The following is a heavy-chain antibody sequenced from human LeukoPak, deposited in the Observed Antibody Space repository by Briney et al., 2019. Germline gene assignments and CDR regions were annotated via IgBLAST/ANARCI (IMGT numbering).Heavy chain of an antibody. D-gene: IGHD2-2*01. J-gene: IGHJ5*02. CDR1: GGSISSSSYY. CDR2: IYYSGST. CDR3: ARLSDTKGP. Sequence: SETLSLTRTVSGGSISSSSYYWGWIRQPPGKGLEWIGSIYYSGSTYYNPSLKSRVTISVDTSKNQFSLKLSSVTAADTAVYYCARLSDTKGPWGQGTLVTVSS. V-gene: IGHV4-39*01.